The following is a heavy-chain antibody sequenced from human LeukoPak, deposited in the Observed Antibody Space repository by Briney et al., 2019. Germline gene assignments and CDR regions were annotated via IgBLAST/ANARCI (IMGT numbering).Heavy chain of an antibody. CDR2: STPIFGTA. V-gene: IGHV1-69*05. Sequence: SVKVSCKASGGTFSSYAISWVRQAPGQGLEWRGGSTPIFGTAKYAQKFQGRVTITTDESTSTAYMELSSLRSEDTAVYYCARAGYDSSGSYYKYYFDYWGQGTLVTVSS. D-gene: IGHD3-22*01. J-gene: IGHJ4*02. CDR1: GGTFSSYA. CDR3: ARAGYDSSGSYYKYYFDY.